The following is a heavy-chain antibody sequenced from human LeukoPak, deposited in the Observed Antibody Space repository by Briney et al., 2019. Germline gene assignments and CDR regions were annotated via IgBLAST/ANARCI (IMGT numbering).Heavy chain of an antibody. CDR2: ISSSGSTI. CDR1: GFTFSDYY. D-gene: IGHD6-13*01. CDR3: ARDSRIPRVYSSSLTPPYYYYMDV. J-gene: IGHJ6*03. Sequence: PGGSLRLSCAASGFTFSDYYMSWIRQAPGKGLEWVSYISSSGSTIYYADSVKGRFTISRDNAKNSLYLQMNSLRAEDTALYYCARDSRIPRVYSSSLTPPYYYYMDVWGEGTTVTVSS. V-gene: IGHV3-11*01.